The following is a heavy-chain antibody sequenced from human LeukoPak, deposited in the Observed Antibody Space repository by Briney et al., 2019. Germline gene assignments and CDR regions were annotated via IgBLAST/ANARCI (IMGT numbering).Heavy chain of an antibody. V-gene: IGHV3-33*01. J-gene: IGHJ4*02. Sequence: PGRSLRLSCAASGFTFSSYGMHWVRRAPGKGLEWVAVICYDGSNKYYADSVKGRFTISRDNSKNTLYLQMNSLRAEDTAVYYCAMTRITIFGVVTHYFDYWGQGTLVTVSS. D-gene: IGHD3-3*01. CDR1: GFTFSSYG. CDR2: ICYDGSNK. CDR3: AMTRITIFGVVTHYFDY.